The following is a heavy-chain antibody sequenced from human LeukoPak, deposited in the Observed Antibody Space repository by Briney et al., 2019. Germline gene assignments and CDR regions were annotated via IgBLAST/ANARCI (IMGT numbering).Heavy chain of an antibody. D-gene: IGHD3-22*01. CDR3: ATVKAPYYYDSSGYFWYFDL. J-gene: IGHJ2*01. CDR2: FDPEDGET. CDR1: GYTLTELS. V-gene: IGHV1-24*01. Sequence: ASVKVSCKVSGYTLTELSMHWVRQAPGKGLEWMGGFDPEDGETIYAQKFQGRVTMTEDTSTDTTYMELSSLRSEDTAVYYCATVKAPYYYDSSGYFWYFDLWGRGTLVTVSS.